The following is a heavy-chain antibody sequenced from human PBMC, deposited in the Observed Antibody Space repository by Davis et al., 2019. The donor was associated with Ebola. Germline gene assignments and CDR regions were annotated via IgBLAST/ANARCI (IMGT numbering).Heavy chain of an antibody. V-gene: IGHV3-30*02. J-gene: IGHJ4*02. CDR2: IRYDGSNK. CDR1: GFTFSSYG. Sequence: GESLKISCAASGFTFSSYGMHWVRQAPGKGLEWVAFIRYDGSNKYYADSVKGRFTISRDNSKNTLYLQMNSLRAEDTAVYYCAKLGGMAANFDYWGQGTLVTVSS. CDR3: AKLGGMAANFDY. D-gene: IGHD5-24*01.